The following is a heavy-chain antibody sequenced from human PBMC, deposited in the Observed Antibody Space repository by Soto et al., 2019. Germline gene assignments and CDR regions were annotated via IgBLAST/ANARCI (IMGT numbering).Heavy chain of an antibody. J-gene: IGHJ2*01. CDR2: IIPIFGTA. V-gene: IGHV1-69*13. CDR1: GGTFSSYA. D-gene: IGHD2-8*01. CDR3: ARVNYCTNGVCYTPHWYFDL. Sequence: SVKVSCKASGGTFSSYAISWVRQAPGQGLEWMGGIIPIFGTANYAQKFQGRVTITADESTSTAYMELSSLRSEDTAVYCCARVNYCTNGVCYTPHWYFDLWGRGTLVTVSS.